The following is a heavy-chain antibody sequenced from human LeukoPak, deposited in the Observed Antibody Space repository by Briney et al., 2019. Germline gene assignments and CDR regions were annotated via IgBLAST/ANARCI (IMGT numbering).Heavy chain of an antibody. Sequence: GGSLRLSCAASGFTFSSYAMSWVRQAPGKGLEWVSAISGSGGTTDYADSVKGRFTISRDNSKNTLYLQMNSLRAEDTAVYYCAKEGSPYYYYMDVWGKGTTVTVPS. J-gene: IGHJ6*03. CDR2: ISGSGGTT. CDR3: AKEGSPYYYYMDV. CDR1: GFTFSSYA. V-gene: IGHV3-23*01.